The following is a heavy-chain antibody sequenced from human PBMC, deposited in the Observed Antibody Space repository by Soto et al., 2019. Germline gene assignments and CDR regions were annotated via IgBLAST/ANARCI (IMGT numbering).Heavy chain of an antibody. CDR2: IKQDGSEK. CDR1: GFTFSSYW. J-gene: IGHJ4*02. CDR3: ASNVLLWFGEQSYFDC. D-gene: IGHD3-10*01. V-gene: IGHV3-7*01. Sequence: GGSLRLSCAASGFTFSSYWMSWVRQAPGKGLEWVANIKQDGSEKYYVDSVKGRFTISRDNAKNSLYLQMNSLRAEDTAVYYCASNVLLWFGEQSYFDCWGQGTLVTVSS.